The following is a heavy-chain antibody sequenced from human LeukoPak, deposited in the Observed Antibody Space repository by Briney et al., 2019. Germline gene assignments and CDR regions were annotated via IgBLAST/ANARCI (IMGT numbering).Heavy chain of an antibody. CDR1: GGSFSGYY. CDR2: INHSGSA. CDR3: SYSGSYYPDH. D-gene: IGHD3-10*01. V-gene: IGHV4-34*01. J-gene: IGHJ5*02. Sequence: PSETLSLTCAVYGGSFSGYYWSWIRQPPGKGLEWIGEINHSGSANYNPSLKSRVTISVDTSKNQFSLKLSSVTAADTAVYYCSYSGSYYPDHWGQGTLVTVSS.